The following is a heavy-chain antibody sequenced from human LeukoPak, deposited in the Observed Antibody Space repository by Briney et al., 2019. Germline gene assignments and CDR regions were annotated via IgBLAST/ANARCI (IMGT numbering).Heavy chain of an antibody. V-gene: IGHV1-2*02. CDR1: GYTFTGYY. J-gene: IGHJ3*02. D-gene: IGHD1-26*01. CDR3: ARVFPQSSGSFVPAFDI. Sequence: ASVKVSCKASGYTFTGYYMHWVRQAPGQGLEWMGWINPNSGGTNYAQKFQGRVTMTRDTSISTAYMELSRLRSDDTAVYYCARVFPQSSGSFVPAFDIWGQGTMVTVSS. CDR2: INPNSGGT.